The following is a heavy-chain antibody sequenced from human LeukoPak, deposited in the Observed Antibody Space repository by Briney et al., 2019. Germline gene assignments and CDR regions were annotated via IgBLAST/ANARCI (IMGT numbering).Heavy chain of an antibody. V-gene: IGHV1-18*01. J-gene: IGHJ6*03. CDR3: ARYRVPAAFHYYYYMDV. CDR1: GYTFTNYG. D-gene: IGHD2-2*01. Sequence: VASVKVSCKASGYTFTNYGISWVRQAPGQGLEWVGWISTYNGNTNYAQKLQGRVTLTTDTSTSTTYMELRSLRSDDTAVYYCARYRVPAAFHYYYYMDVWGKGTTVTVSS. CDR2: ISTYNGNT.